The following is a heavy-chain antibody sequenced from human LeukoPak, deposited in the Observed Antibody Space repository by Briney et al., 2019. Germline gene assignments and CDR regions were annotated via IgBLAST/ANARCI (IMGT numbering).Heavy chain of an antibody. CDR2: INPNSGGT. CDR1: GYTFTGYY. Sequence: ASVKVSCKASGYTFTGYYMHWVRQAPGQGLEWMGWINPNSGGTNYAQKFQGRVTMTRDTSISTAYMELSRLRSDDTAVYYCARGEYYDILTGYSSDERHGFDYWGQGTLVTVSS. J-gene: IGHJ4*02. V-gene: IGHV1-2*02. CDR3: ARGEYYDILTGYSSDERHGFDY. D-gene: IGHD3-9*01.